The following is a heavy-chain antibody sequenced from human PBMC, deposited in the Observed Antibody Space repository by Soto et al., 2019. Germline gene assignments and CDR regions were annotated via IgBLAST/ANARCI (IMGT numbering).Heavy chain of an antibody. D-gene: IGHD2-2*02. Sequence: SVKVSCKASGGTFSSYAISWVRQAPGQGLEWMGGIIPIFGTANYAQKFQGRVTITADESTSTAYTELSSLRSEDTAVYYCARASIPAAIPVFYYYGMDVWGQGTTVTVSS. V-gene: IGHV1-69*13. CDR3: ARASIPAAIPVFYYYGMDV. CDR2: IIPIFGTA. J-gene: IGHJ6*02. CDR1: GGTFSSYA.